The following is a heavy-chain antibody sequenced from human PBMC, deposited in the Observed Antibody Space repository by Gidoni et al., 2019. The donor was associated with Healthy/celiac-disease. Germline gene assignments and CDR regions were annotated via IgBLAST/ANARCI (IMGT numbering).Heavy chain of an antibody. CDR1: GCSISSSSYY. D-gene: IGHD6-19*01. CDR2: IYYSGIT. Sequence: QLQLQESGPGLVKPSETLSLTCTVSGCSISSSSYYWGWIRQPPGKGLEWIGSIYYSGITYYNPSLKSRVTISVDTSKNQFSLKLSSVTAADTAVYYCAHNGQWLAPFDYWGQGTLVTVFS. J-gene: IGHJ4*02. V-gene: IGHV4-39*01. CDR3: AHNGQWLAPFDY.